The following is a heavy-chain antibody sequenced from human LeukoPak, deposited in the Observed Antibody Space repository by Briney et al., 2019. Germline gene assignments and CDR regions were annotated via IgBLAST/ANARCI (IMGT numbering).Heavy chain of an antibody. D-gene: IGHD1-26*01. CDR1: GYTFTSYD. Sequence: ASVKVSCKASGYTFTSYDINWVRRATGQGLEWMGWMNPNSGNTGYAQKFQGRVTITRNTSISTAYMELSGLRSEDTAVYYCARPGRRYNWFDPWGQGTLVTVSS. V-gene: IGHV1-8*03. J-gene: IGHJ5*02. CDR3: ARPGRRYNWFDP. CDR2: MNPNSGNT.